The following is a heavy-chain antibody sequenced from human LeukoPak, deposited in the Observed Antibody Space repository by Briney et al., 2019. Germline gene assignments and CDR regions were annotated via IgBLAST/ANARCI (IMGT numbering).Heavy chain of an antibody. V-gene: IGHV4-59*08. CDR1: VGSNRSYY. Sequence: AETLSLTCSVSVGSNRSYYWRWIPGPPGKGREWIGYIYYSGNTKYNPSPESRVAISLDTPKNQFSLKLISVAAADAAMYYCGRQRGGSYYADTYYFDWWGRGPVVTVSS. D-gene: IGHD1-26*01. CDR3: GRQRGGSYYADTYYFDW. CDR2: IYYSGNT. J-gene: IGHJ4*02.